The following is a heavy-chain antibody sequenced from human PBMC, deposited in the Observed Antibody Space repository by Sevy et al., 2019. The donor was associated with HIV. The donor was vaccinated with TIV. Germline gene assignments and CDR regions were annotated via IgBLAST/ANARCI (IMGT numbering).Heavy chain of an antibody. V-gene: IGHV3-15*01. CDR2: IKSKTEGATR. J-gene: IGHJ4*02. Sequence: GGSLRLSCAGSGFTFSNAWMSWVRQAPGKGLEWVGRIKSKTEGATRDFAAPVKGRLLISRDDSRNTVYLQMNSLKTEDTAVYYCTAGVGASDFDYWGQGTLVTVSS. CDR3: TAGVGASDFDY. CDR1: GFTFSNAW. D-gene: IGHD1-26*01.